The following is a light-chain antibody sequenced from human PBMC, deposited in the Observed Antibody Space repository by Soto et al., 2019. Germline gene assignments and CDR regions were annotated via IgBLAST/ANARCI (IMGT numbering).Light chain of an antibody. V-gene: IGKV4-1*01. CDR1: QSALYSSNNKNY. CDR2: WAS. CDR3: QQYYSAPT. J-gene: IGKJ2*01. Sequence: DIVMTQSPDSLAVSLGGRATINCTSSQSALYSSNNKNYLAGYQQKPGQPPKLLIYWASTRESGVPDRFSGSGSGTDFTLTSSSLQAEDVAVYYCQQYYSAPTFGQGTKLEIK.